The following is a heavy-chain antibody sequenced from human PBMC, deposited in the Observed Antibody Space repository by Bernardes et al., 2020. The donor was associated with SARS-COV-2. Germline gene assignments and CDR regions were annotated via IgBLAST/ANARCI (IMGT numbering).Heavy chain of an antibody. Sequence: GGSLRLSCAASGFTFRSDWMTWVRQAPGKGLEWVATIKEDGSAKYYVDSVKGRFTISRDNAKKSLFLQMNSLRAEDTAVYHCAYEFYWGQGTLVTVSS. CDR1: GFTFRSDW. CDR3: AYEFY. V-gene: IGHV3-7*02. J-gene: IGHJ4*02. D-gene: IGHD3-10*01. CDR2: IKEDGSAK.